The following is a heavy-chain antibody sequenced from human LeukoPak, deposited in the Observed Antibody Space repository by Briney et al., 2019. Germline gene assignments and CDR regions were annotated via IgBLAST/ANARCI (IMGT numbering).Heavy chain of an antibody. CDR2: ISAYNGNT. D-gene: IGHD6-19*01. CDR1: GYTFTGYY. CDR3: ARFPVYSSGWWGIDY. Sequence: ASVKVSCKASGYTFTGYYMHWVRQAPGQGLEWMGWISAYNGNTNYAQKLQGRVTMTTDTSTSTAYMELRSLRSDDTAVYYCARFPVYSSGWWGIDYWGQGTLVTVSS. J-gene: IGHJ4*02. V-gene: IGHV1-18*04.